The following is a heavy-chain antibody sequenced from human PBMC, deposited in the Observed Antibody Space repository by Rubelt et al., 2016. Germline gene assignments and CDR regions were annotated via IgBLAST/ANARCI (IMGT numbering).Heavy chain of an antibody. Sequence: QLQLQESGPGLVKPSETLSLTCTVSGGSISSGGYYWSWIRQHPGKGLEWIGYIYYSGSTYYNPSLKSRVSISVDRSKSQLYRELGSGTAADTAVYYCANSGGRYCDLWGRGTLVTVSS. J-gene: IGHJ2*01. CDR2: IYYSGST. V-gene: IGHV4-31*03. CDR1: GGSISSGGYY. D-gene: IGHD2-15*01. CDR3: ANSGGRYCDL.